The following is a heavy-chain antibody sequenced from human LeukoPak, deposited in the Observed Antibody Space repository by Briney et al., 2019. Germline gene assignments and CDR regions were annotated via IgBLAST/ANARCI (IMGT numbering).Heavy chain of an antibody. CDR2: IRKKSNGYNT. Sequence: GGSLRLSCAASGFTFSDHYMDWVRQAPGEGLEWVARIRKKSNGYNTQYAASVKGRFIISREGSRSSLYLQMNSLKTEDTAVYYCARVGVVVPAGMDIWGQGTMVTVSS. J-gene: IGHJ3*02. CDR3: ARVGVVVPAGMDI. CDR1: GFTFSDHY. V-gene: IGHV3-72*01. D-gene: IGHD2-2*01.